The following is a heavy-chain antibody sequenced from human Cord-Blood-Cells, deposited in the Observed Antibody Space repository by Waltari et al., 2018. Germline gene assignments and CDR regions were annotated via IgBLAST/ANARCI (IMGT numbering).Heavy chain of an antibody. J-gene: IGHJ3*02. CDR3: AREVVVAATPGGAFDI. D-gene: IGHD2-15*01. CDR2: INHSGST. Sequence: QVQLQQWGAGLLKPSETLSLTCAVYGGSFSGYYWSWIRQPPGKGLEWIGEINHSGSTNYNPSLQGRVTISVATSKNQFSLKLSSVTAADTAVYYCAREVVVAATPGGAFDIWGQGTMVTVSS. V-gene: IGHV4-34*01. CDR1: GGSFSGYY.